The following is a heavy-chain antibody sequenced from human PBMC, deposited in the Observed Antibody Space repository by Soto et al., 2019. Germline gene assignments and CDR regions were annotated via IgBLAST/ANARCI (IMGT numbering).Heavy chain of an antibody. CDR3: ARDGILWFGELLQYYGMDV. CDR1: GFTFSSYA. D-gene: IGHD3-10*01. V-gene: IGHV3-30-3*01. J-gene: IGHJ6*02. Sequence: PGGSLRLSCAASGFTFSSYAMHWVRQAPGKGLEWVAVISYDGSNKYYADSVKGRFTISRDNSKNTLYLQMNSLRAEDTAVYYCARDGILWFGELLQYYGMDVWGQGTTVTVSS. CDR2: ISYDGSNK.